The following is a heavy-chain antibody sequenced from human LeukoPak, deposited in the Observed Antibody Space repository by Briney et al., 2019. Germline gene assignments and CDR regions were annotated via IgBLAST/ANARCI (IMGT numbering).Heavy chain of an antibody. CDR1: GFTFSRYS. J-gene: IGHJ3*02. Sequence: SGGSLRLSCAASGFTFSRYSMNWVRQAPGKGLEWVSSISSSSGYIFYADSVKGRFTISRDNAKNSLSLQMNSLRAEDTAVYYCAREESDAFDIWGQGTLVTVSS. CDR2: ISSSSGYI. V-gene: IGHV3-21*01. CDR3: AREESDAFDI.